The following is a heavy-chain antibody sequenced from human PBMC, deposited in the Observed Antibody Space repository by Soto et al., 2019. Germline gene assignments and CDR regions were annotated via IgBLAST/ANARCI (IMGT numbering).Heavy chain of an antibody. Sequence: QLQLQESGPGLVKPSETLSLTCTVSGGSISSSSYYWGWIRQSPGKGLEWIGSIYYSGSTYYNPSLKSRVTISVDTSKNQFSLKLSSVTAADTAVYYCARHYCSSTSCEGWFDPWGQGTLVTVSS. CDR2: IYYSGST. CDR3: ARHYCSSTSCEGWFDP. V-gene: IGHV4-39*01. J-gene: IGHJ5*02. CDR1: GGSISSSSYY. D-gene: IGHD2-2*01.